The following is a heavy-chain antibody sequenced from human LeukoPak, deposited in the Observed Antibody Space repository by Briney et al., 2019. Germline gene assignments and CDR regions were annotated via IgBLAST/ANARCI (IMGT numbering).Heavy chain of an antibody. CDR1: GGSFSGYY. CDR3: ARGWSRDAFDI. Sequence: SETLSLTCAVYGGSFSGYYWSWIRQPPGKGLEWIGEINHSGSTNYNPSLKSRVTISVDTSKNQFSLKLSSVTAADTAVYYCARGWSRDAFDIWGQGTMVTVPS. J-gene: IGHJ3*02. D-gene: IGHD2-8*01. CDR2: INHSGST. V-gene: IGHV4-34*01.